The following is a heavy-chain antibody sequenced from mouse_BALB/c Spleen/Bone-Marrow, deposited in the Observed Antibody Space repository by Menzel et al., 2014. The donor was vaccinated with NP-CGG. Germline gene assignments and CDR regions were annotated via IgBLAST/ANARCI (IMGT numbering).Heavy chain of an antibody. V-gene: IGHV1-69*02. J-gene: IGHJ2*01. Sequence: QVQLQQSGAELVRPGASVKLSCKASGYTFTSYWINWVKQRPGQGLEWIGNIYPSDSYTNYNQKFKDKATLTVDKSSSTAYVQLSSPTSEDSAVYYCTRLRVYYFDYWGQGTTLTVSS. CDR1: GYTFTSYW. CDR3: TRLRVYYFDY. CDR2: IYPSDSYT.